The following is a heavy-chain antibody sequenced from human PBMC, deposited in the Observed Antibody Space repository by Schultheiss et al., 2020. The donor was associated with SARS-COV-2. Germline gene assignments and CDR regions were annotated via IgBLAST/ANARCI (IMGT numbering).Heavy chain of an antibody. J-gene: IGHJ6*03. CDR1: GYTFTSYA. V-gene: IGHV1-69*13. Sequence: SVKVSCKASGYTFTSYAMHWVRQAPGQGLEWMGGIIPIFGTANYAQKFQGRVTITADESTSTAYMELSSLRSEDTAVYYCARGGVSSSSGPYYYYMDVWGKGTTVTVSS. CDR3: ARGGVSSSSGPYYYYMDV. CDR2: IIPIFGTA. D-gene: IGHD6-6*01.